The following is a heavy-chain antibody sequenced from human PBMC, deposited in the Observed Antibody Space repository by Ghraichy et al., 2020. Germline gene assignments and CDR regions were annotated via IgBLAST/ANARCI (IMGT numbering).Heavy chain of an antibody. Sequence: LSLTCVVSGFTFSSYNMNWVRQAPGKGLEWVASLSSSAFHIFYADSVKGRFTVSRDNAENSLYLQMNSLRAEDTAVYYCVRDSPSYCSADCSPDYWGQGTLVTVSS. D-gene: IGHD2-21*02. V-gene: IGHV3-21*01. CDR2: LSSSAFHI. CDR1: GFTFSSYN. J-gene: IGHJ4*02. CDR3: VRDSPSYCSADCSPDY.